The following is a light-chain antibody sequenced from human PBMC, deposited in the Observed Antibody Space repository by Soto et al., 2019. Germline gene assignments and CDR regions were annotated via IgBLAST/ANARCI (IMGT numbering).Light chain of an antibody. CDR2: GAS. Sequence: EIVLTQSPGTLSLSPGERATLSCRASQSVRSNFLAWYQQRPGQAPRLLMYGASNRPTGIPDRFSGSGSGTDFTLTISRLDPEDFAVYYCQQYGSSPQTFGQGTKVEIK. CDR3: QQYGSSPQT. J-gene: IGKJ1*01. V-gene: IGKV3-20*01. CDR1: QSVRSNF.